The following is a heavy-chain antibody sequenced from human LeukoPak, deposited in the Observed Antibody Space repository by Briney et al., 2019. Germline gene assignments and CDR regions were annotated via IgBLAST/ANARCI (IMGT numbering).Heavy chain of an antibody. CDR1: GGTFISYA. V-gene: IGHV1-69*05. J-gene: IGHJ5*02. Sequence: SVKVSCKASGGTFISYAISWVRQAPGQGLEWMGRIIPIFGTANYAQKFQGRVMITTDESTSTAYMELSSLRSEDTAVYYCARELTHGWFDHWGQGTLVTVSS. CDR3: ARELTHGWFDH. CDR2: IIPIFGTA.